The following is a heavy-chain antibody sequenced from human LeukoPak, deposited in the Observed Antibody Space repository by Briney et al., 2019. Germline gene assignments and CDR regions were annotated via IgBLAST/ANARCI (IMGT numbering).Heavy chain of an antibody. Sequence: LVKVSSKASGGTFSSYAISWVRQAPGQGLEWMGGIIPIFGTANYAQKFQGRVTITTDESTSTAYMELSSLRSEDTAVYYCARYRPADDWFDPWGQGTLVTVSS. D-gene: IGHD2-2*01. V-gene: IGHV1-69*05. CDR3: ARYRPADDWFDP. CDR2: IIPIFGTA. J-gene: IGHJ5*02. CDR1: GGTFSSYA.